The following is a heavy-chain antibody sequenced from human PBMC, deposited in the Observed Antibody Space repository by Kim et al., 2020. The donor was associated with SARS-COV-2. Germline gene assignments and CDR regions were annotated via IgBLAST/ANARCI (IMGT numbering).Heavy chain of an antibody. J-gene: IGHJ4*02. CDR3: ARVGSGKWFGELLHIDY. V-gene: IGHV4-31*02. D-gene: IGHD3-10*01. Sequence: LKSRVTISVDTSKNQFSLKLSSATAADTAVYYCARVGSGKWFGELLHIDYWGQGTLVTVSS.